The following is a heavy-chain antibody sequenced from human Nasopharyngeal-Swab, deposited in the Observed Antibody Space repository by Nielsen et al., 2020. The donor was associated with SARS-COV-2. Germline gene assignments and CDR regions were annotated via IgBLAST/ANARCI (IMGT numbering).Heavy chain of an antibody. J-gene: IGHJ3*02. V-gene: IGHV3-53*01. Sequence: GGSLRLSCEASGFTVSSNYMSWVRQAPGKGLEWVSVIYSDGSTSYADSVKGRFTISRDNSKNTLYLQMNSLRAEDTAVYYCARAMVRGEHDAFDIWGQGTMVTVSS. D-gene: IGHD3-10*01. CDR2: IYSDGST. CDR1: GFTVSSNY. CDR3: ARAMVRGEHDAFDI.